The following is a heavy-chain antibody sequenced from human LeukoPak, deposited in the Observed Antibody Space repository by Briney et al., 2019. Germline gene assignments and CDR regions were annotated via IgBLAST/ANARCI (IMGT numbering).Heavy chain of an antibody. CDR1: GHTFTSYG. V-gene: IGHV1-18*01. D-gene: IGHD1-26*01. J-gene: IGHJ4*02. Sequence: ASVKVSCKASGHTFTSYGISWVRQAPGQGLEWMGWISAYNGNTNYAQKLQGRVTMTTDTSTSTAYMELRSLRSDDTAVYYCARVIHSGSYLDRVDFDYWGQGTLVTVSS. CDR3: ARVIHSGSYLDRVDFDY. CDR2: ISAYNGNT.